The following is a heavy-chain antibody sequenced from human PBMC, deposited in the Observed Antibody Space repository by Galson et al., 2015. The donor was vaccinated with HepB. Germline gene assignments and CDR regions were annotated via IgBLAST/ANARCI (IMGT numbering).Heavy chain of an antibody. V-gene: IGHV3-30-3*01. CDR3: ARNHVAVAGPLGY. D-gene: IGHD6-19*01. CDR2: ISYDGSNK. CDR1: GFTFSSYA. J-gene: IGHJ4*02. Sequence: LRLSCAASGFTFSSYAMHWVRQAPGKGLEWVAVISYDGSNKYYADSVKGRFTISGDNSKDTLYLQMNSLRAEDTAVYYCARNHVAVAGPLGYWGQGTLVTVSS.